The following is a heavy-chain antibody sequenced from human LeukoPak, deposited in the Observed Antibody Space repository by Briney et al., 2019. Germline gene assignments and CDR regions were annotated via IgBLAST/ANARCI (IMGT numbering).Heavy chain of an antibody. D-gene: IGHD3-10*01. CDR1: GFTFSSYG. CDR3: AKDWAMVRGVIIDY. Sequence: GGSLRLSCAASGFTFSSYGMHWVRQAPGKGLEWVAFIRYDGSNKYYADSVKGRVTISRDNSKNTLYLQMNSLRAEDTAVYYCAKDWAMVRGVIIDYWGQGTLVTVSS. V-gene: IGHV3-30*02. CDR2: IRYDGSNK. J-gene: IGHJ4*02.